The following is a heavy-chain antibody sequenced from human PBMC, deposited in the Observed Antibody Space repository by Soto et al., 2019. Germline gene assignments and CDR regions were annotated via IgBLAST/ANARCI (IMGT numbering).Heavy chain of an antibody. Sequence: QVQLVESGGGVVQPGRSLRLSCAASGFTFSSYGMHWVRQAPGKGLEWVAVISYDGSNKYYADSVKGRFTISRDNSKNTLYLQMNSLRAEDTAVYYCAKGVYYDSSGWYYYYGMDVWGQGTTFTVSS. CDR3: AKGVYYDSSGWYYYYGMDV. CDR1: GFTFSSYG. CDR2: ISYDGSNK. D-gene: IGHD3-22*01. V-gene: IGHV3-30*18. J-gene: IGHJ6*02.